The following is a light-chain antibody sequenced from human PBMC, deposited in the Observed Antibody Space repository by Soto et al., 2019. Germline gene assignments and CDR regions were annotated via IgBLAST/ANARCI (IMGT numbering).Light chain of an antibody. CDR3: QQSYTTLVT. CDR1: QSISSY. CDR2: GAS. J-gene: IGKJ2*01. V-gene: IGKV1-39*01. Sequence: DIQMTQSPSSLSASVGDRVTITCRASQSISSYLSWYQQKPGKAPKLLIYGASSLQSGVPSRFSGGGSGTDCTLTISSVQPEDFATYYCQQSYTTLVTFGQGTKLEIK.